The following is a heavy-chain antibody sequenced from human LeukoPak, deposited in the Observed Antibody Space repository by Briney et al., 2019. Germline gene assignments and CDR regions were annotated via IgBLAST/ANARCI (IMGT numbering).Heavy chain of an antibody. CDR3: ARGSAYCGGDCLPMAFDI. CDR2: ISYDGSNK. CDR1: GFTFSSYA. V-gene: IGHV3-30-3*01. J-gene: IGHJ3*02. D-gene: IGHD2-21*02. Sequence: GGSLRLSCAASGFTFSSYAMHWVRQAPGKGLEWVAVISYDGSNKYYADSVKGRFTISRDNSKNTLYLQMNSLRAEDTAVYYCARGSAYCGGDCLPMAFDIWGQGTMVTLSS.